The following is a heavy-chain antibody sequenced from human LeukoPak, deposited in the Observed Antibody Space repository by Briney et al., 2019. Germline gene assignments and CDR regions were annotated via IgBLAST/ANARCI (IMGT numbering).Heavy chain of an antibody. CDR2: INAGNGNT. CDR3: ARDEITMVRGVTNGMDV. J-gene: IGHJ6*04. D-gene: IGHD3-10*01. Sequence: ASVKVSCKASGYTFTSYAMHWVRQAPGQRLEWMGWINAGNGNTKYSQKFQGRVTITRDTSASTAYMELSSLRSEDTAVYYCARDEITMVRGVTNGMDVWGKGTTVTVSS. V-gene: IGHV1-3*01. CDR1: GYTFTSYA.